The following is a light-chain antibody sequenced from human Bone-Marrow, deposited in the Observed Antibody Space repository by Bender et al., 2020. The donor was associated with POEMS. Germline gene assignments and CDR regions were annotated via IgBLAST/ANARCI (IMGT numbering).Light chain of an antibody. V-gene: IGLV2-23*01. J-gene: IGLJ2*01. CDR1: SSDVGSYNL. Sequence: QSALTQPASVSGSPGQSITISCSGTSSDVGSYNLVSWYQQYPGKAPKLMIYEDSKRPSGVSSRFSGSKSANTASLTISGLQAEDEADYYCCSYVASSTLLFGGGTKVTVL. CDR3: CSYVASSTLL. CDR2: EDS.